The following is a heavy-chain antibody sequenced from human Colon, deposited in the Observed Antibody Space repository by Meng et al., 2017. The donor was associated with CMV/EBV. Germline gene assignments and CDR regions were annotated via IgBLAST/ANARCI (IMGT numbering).Heavy chain of an antibody. CDR1: SVSRGSYY. CDR3: ARSIYDSWSGYLTMFDH. J-gene: IGHJ4*02. V-gene: IGHV4-61*01. CDR2: VYYNGRT. Sequence: SVSRGSYYWSGIRQPPGKGLEWIGYVYYNGRTKYNPSLKSRVTTSRDTSKNQFSLTVRSLTAADTAVYYCARSIYDSWSGYLTMFDHWGQGALVTVSS. D-gene: IGHD3-3*01.